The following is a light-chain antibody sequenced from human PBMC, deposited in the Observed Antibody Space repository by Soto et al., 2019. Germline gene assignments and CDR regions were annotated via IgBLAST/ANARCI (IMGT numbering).Light chain of an antibody. V-gene: IGKV3-15*01. Sequence: EIVMTQSPATLSVSPGERATLSCRASQSVSSNLAWYQQKPGQAPRLLIYGASTRATGIPARFSGSGSGTEFTLTISSLQSEDFAVYYCQQYNNWPHVTFGKGTKVDIX. CDR3: QQYNNWPHVT. CDR2: GAS. J-gene: IGKJ2*01. CDR1: QSVSSN.